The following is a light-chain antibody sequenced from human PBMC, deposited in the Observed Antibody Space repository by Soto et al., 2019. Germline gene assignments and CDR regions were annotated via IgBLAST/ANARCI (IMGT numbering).Light chain of an antibody. CDR3: QQYGSSPRT. V-gene: IGKV3-20*01. Sequence: VLTQSPGTLSLSPGERATLSCRASHTFSSTSLAWYQQKRGQAPRLLIFDASTRATGIPDRFGGSGSGTDFTLTISRLEPEDFAVYFCQQYGSSPRTFGQGTKVEIK. CDR2: DAS. J-gene: IGKJ1*01. CDR1: HTFSSTS.